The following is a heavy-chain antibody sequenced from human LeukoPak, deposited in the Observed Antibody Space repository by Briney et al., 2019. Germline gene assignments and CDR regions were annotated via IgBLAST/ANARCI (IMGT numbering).Heavy chain of an antibody. D-gene: IGHD3-22*01. CDR2: MSPSGSS. CDR1: GGSFSDYY. Sequence: SETLSLTCAHYGGSFSDYYWTWIPETLGKGLEWIGEMSPSGSSNYNPSLKSRVTISVDTPKNQFSLKLRSVTAADTAVYYCARGRQDVNMILVVMAGVSYYLDVWSKGTTVTVS. J-gene: IGHJ6*03. V-gene: IGHV4-34*01. CDR3: ARGRQDVNMILVVMAGVSYYLDV.